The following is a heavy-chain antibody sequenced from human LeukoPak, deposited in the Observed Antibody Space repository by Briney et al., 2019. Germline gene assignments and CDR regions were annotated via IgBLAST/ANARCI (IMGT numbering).Heavy chain of an antibody. Sequence: PAETLSLTCTLSGGSISSFYWSWIRQPPGKGREWIGYIYYSGSTNYNPSRKSRVTISVDTYKNQFSLKLSSVTAADTAVYYCARHGTSGTNLNWFDPWGQGTLVTVSS. CDR3: ARHGTSGTNLNWFDP. V-gene: IGHV4-59*01. CDR2: IYYSGST. J-gene: IGHJ5*02. D-gene: IGHD1-1*01. CDR1: GGSISSFY.